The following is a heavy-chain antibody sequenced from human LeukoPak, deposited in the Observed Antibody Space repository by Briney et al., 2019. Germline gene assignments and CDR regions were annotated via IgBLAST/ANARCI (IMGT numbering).Heavy chain of an antibody. CDR2: INTNTGNP. CDR1: GYTFTSYA. CDR3: AREVLRHDY. Sequence: GASVKVSCKASGYTFTSYAMNWVRQAPGQGLEWMGWINTNTGNPTYAQGFTGRFVFSVDTSVNTAYLQISSLKAEDTGVYYCAREVLRHDYWGQGTLVTVSS. J-gene: IGHJ4*02. D-gene: IGHD3-10*01. V-gene: IGHV7-4-1*02.